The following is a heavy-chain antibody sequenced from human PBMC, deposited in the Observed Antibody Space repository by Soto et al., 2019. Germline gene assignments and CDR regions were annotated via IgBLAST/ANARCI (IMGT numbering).Heavy chain of an antibody. CDR3: AADSSGRAFNI. CDR2: LYYSGSN. Sequence: QVQLQESGPGLVKPSQTLSLTCTVSGGSISSGDYYWSWIRQPPGKGLVWIGYLYYSGSNYYNPSLKSRVTIKVDASKNQFTLKLRSVTAADSAVYYCAADSSGRAFNISGQVTMVTVAS. J-gene: IGHJ3*02. CDR1: GGSISSGDYY. D-gene: IGHD6-19*01. V-gene: IGHV4-30-4*08.